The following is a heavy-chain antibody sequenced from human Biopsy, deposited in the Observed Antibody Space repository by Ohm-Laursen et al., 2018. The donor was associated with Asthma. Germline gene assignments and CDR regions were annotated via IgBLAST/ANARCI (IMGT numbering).Heavy chain of an antibody. D-gene: IGHD6-19*01. V-gene: IGHV3-30-3*01. CDR2: ISYDGSSI. Sequence: SLRLSCTAPRFTYEMHWVRQAPGTGLEWVAVISYDGSSIYYADSVKGRFTISRDNSKNTLSLQMNSLTAEGTAVYYCAREGVAGTHIEDWGQGTLVTVSS. CDR3: AREGVAGTHIED. CDR1: RFTYE. J-gene: IGHJ4*02.